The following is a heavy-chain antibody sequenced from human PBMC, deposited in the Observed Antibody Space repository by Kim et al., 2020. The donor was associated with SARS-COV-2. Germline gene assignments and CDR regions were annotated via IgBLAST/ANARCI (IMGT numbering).Heavy chain of an antibody. CDR2: SRNKANSYST. CDR3: TSNLQAVASSD. J-gene: IGHJ4*02. D-gene: IGHD6-19*01. CDR1: GFTFSDHY. Sequence: GGSLRLFCAVSGFTFSDHYMEWVRQAPGKGLEWVGRSRNKANSYSTEYAASVNGRFTISRDVSNNLLYLQMNSLKTEDTAVYYCTSNLQAVASSDWGQGTLVIVSS. V-gene: IGHV3-72*01.